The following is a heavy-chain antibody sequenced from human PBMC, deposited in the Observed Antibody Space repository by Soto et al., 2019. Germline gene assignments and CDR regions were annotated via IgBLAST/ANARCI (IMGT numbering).Heavy chain of an antibody. CDR3: ARPPRDFWFDP. D-gene: IGHD2-21*02. J-gene: IGHJ5*02. CDR2: IYYSGST. CDR1: GGSISSSSYF. V-gene: IGHV4-39*01. Sequence: QLQLQESGPGLVKPSETLSLTCTVSGGSISSSSYFWGWIRQPPGKGLEWIGSIYYSGSTYYNPSLKRGAPVSVDTSKNQFSLKLSSVTAADTAVYHCARPPRDFWFDPWGQGTLVTVSS.